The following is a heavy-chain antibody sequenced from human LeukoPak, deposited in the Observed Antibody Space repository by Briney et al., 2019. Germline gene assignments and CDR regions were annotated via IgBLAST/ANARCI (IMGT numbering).Heavy chain of an antibody. Sequence: PGGSLRLSCAASGFTFKNYAMSWVRQAPGKGLEWVSAIGDTNGDTKYADSVKSRFTISRDNSRNTLYLHLNSLRVEDTAIYYCGRDWKLDYWGQGTLVTVSS. CDR1: GFTFKNYA. J-gene: IGHJ4*02. CDR2: IGDTNGDT. CDR3: GRDWKLDY. V-gene: IGHV3-23*01. D-gene: IGHD1-1*01.